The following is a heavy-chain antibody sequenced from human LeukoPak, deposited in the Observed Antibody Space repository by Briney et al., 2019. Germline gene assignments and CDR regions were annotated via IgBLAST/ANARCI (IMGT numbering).Heavy chain of an antibody. CDR2: ISSSGSYI. J-gene: IGHJ4*02. Sequence: GGSLRLSCAASRFTFSSYSMNWVRQAPGKGLEWVSSISSSGSYIYYADSVKGRFTISIDNDKNSLYLQMNSLRAEDTAVYYCARIRWGGGYAQLDYWGQGTLVTVSS. CDR3: ARIRWGGGYAQLDY. CDR1: RFTFSSYS. D-gene: IGHD2-21*01. V-gene: IGHV3-21*01.